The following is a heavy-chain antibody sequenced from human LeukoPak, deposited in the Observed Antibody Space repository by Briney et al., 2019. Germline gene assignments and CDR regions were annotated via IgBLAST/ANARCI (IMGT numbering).Heavy chain of an antibody. V-gene: IGHV3-49*03. CDR1: GFTFGDYA. Sequence: PGGSLRLSCTASGFTFGDYAMSWFRQAPGKGLEWVGFIRSKAYGGTTEYAASVRGRFTISRDDSKSIAYLQMNSLKTEDTAVYYCTRRTGIGYDFWSGYSNFDYWGQGTLVTVSS. CDR2: IRSKAYGGTT. J-gene: IGHJ4*02. D-gene: IGHD3-3*01. CDR3: TRRTGIGYDFWSGYSNFDY.